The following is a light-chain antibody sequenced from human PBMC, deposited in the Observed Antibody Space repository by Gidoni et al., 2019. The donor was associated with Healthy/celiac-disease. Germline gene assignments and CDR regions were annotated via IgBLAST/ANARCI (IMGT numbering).Light chain of an antibody. CDR2: GAS. Sequence: IVMTQSPATLPVSPGERATLSCRASQSVSSNLAWYQQKPGQAPRLLIYGASTRATGIPARFSGSGSGTEFTLTISSLQSEDFAGYYCQQYNNWPPYTFGQGTKLEIK. CDR1: QSVSSN. V-gene: IGKV3-15*01. J-gene: IGKJ2*01. CDR3: QQYNNWPPYT.